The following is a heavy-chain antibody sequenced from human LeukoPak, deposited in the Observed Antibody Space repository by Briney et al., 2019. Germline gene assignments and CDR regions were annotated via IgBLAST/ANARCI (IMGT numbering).Heavy chain of an antibody. Sequence: GGSLRLSCAASEFTFSSYAMSWVRQAPGKGLEWVSAISGSGDSTYYADSVKGRFTVSRDSSKNALYLQMNNLRAEDTAIYYCAKTRGGGPVDYWGQGTLVTASS. CDR3: AKTRGGGPVDY. CDR1: EFTFSSYA. D-gene: IGHD2-15*01. CDR2: ISGSGDST. J-gene: IGHJ4*02. V-gene: IGHV3-23*01.